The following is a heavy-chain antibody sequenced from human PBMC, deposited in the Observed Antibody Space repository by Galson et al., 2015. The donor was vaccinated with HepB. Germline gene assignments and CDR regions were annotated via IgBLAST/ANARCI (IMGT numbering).Heavy chain of an antibody. D-gene: IGHD1-7*01. CDR2: TYYRSKWYN. V-gene: IGHV6-1*01. CDR3: ARGPVGYNWNYGSLGYYYYGMDV. J-gene: IGHJ6*02. Sequence: CAISGDSVSSNSAAWNWIRQSPSRGLEWLGRTYYRSKWYNDYAVSVKSRITINPDTSKNQFSLQLNSVTPEDTAVYYCARGPVGYNWNYGSLGYYYYGMDVWGQGTTVTVSS. CDR1: GDSVSSNSAA.